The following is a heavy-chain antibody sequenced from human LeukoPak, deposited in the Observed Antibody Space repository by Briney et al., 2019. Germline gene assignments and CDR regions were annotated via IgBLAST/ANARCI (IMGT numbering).Heavy chain of an antibody. CDR2: INSDGSST. Sequence: GGSLRLSCAASGFTFSSYWMHWVRQAPGKGLVWVSRINSDGSSTSYADSVKGRFTISRDNAKNTLYLQMNSLRAEDTAVYYCASLLLGYCSSTSCYGDYWGQGTLVTVSS. V-gene: IGHV3-74*01. CDR1: GFTFSSYW. CDR3: ASLLLGYCSSTSCYGDY. D-gene: IGHD2-2*01. J-gene: IGHJ4*02.